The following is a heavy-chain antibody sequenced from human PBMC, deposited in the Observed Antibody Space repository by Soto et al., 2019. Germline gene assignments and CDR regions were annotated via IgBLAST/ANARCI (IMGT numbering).Heavy chain of an antibody. V-gene: IGHV4-4*02. CDR1: GGSISSSNW. CDR2: IYHSGST. Sequence: LSLTCAVSGGSISSSNWWSWVRQPPGKGLEWIGEIYHSGSTNYNPSLKSRVTISVDKSKNQFSLKLSSVTAADTAVYYCARLTGIAAAGTNYYYYYGMDVWGQGTTVTVSS. CDR3: ARLTGIAAAGTNYYYYYGMDV. D-gene: IGHD6-13*01. J-gene: IGHJ6*02.